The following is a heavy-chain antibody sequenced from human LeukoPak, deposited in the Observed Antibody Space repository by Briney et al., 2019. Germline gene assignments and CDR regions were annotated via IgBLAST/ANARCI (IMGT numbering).Heavy chain of an antibody. CDR2: MNPNSGNT. CDR3: ARDEGIVVVPAAEGVWFDP. Sequence: ASVKVSCKASGYTFTSYDINWVRQATGQGLEWMGWMNPNSGNTGYAQKFQGRVTMTRNTSISTAYMELSSLRSEDTAVYYCARDEGIVVVPAAEGVWFDPWGQGTLVTVSS. J-gene: IGHJ5*02. CDR1: GYTFTSYD. D-gene: IGHD2-2*01. V-gene: IGHV1-8*01.